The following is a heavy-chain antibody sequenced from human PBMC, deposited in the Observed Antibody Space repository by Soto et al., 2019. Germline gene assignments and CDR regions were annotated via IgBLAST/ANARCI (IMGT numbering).Heavy chain of an antibody. Sequence: SETLSLTCTVSGGSISSSNWWSWVRQPPGKGLEWIGEIYHSGSTNYNPSLKSRVTISVDKSKNQFSLKLSSVTAADTAVYYCARGGYDGEYNWFDPWGQGTLVTVSS. CDR2: IYHSGST. CDR3: ARGGYDGEYNWFDP. CDR1: GGSISSSNW. D-gene: IGHD5-12*01. V-gene: IGHV4-4*02. J-gene: IGHJ5*02.